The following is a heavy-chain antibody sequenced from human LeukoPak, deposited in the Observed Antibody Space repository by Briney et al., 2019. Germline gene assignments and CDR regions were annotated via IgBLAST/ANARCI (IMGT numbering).Heavy chain of an antibody. Sequence: SQTLSLTCAISGDSVSSNSATWNWIRQSPSRGLEWLGRTYHRSKWSTDYAVSVKSRITINPDTSRNQFSLQLSSVTPDDTAVYFCGRAGSGSWWSRRAFDIWGQGTMVIVSS. CDR3: GRAGSGSWWSRRAFDI. D-gene: IGHD6-13*01. CDR1: GDSVSSNSAT. V-gene: IGHV6-1*01. CDR2: TYHRSKWST. J-gene: IGHJ3*02.